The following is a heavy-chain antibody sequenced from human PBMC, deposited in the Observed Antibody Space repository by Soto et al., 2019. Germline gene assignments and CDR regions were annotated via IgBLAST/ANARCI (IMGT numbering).Heavy chain of an antibody. CDR2: IIPIFGTA. J-gene: IGHJ5*02. V-gene: IGHV1-69*13. Sequence: ASVKVSCKASGGTLSSYAISWVRQAPGQGLEWMGGIIPIFGTANYAQKFQGRVTITADESTSTAYMELSSLRSEDTAVYYCARVSKTYYDSSGYPYNWFDPWGQGTLVTVSS. CDR3: ARVSKTYYDSSGYPYNWFDP. CDR1: GGTLSSYA. D-gene: IGHD3-22*01.